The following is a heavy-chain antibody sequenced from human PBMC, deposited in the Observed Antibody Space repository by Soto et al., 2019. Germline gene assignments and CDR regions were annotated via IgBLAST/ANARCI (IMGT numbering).Heavy chain of an antibody. J-gene: IGHJ4*02. CDR1: GGTFSSYA. Sequence: ASVKVSCKASGGTFSSYAISWVRQAPGQGLEWMGGIIPIFGTANYAQKFQGRVTITADESTSTAYMELSSLRSEDTAVYYCARGQQLLPYYFDYWGQGTLVPVSS. CDR3: ARGQQLLPYYFDY. CDR2: IIPIFGTA. D-gene: IGHD6-6*01. V-gene: IGHV1-69*13.